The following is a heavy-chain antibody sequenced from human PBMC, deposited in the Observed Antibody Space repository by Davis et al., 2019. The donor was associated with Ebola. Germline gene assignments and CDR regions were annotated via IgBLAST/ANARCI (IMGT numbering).Heavy chain of an antibody. CDR3: SKYCTTTTCPPPV. CDR2: ISGIGSP. V-gene: IGHV3-23*01. D-gene: IGHD2-2*01. Sequence: GGSLRLSCVASGFPFSNYAMNWVRQAPGKGLEWVSRISGIGSPYYAVSVEGRFTISRDNSLNTLFLQMNSLGAEDTAVYYCSKYCTTTTCPPPVWGRGTTVIVSS. J-gene: IGHJ6*04. CDR1: GFPFSNYA.